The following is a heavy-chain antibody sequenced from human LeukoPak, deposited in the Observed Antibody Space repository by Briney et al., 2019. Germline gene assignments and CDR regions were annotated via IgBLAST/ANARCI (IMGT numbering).Heavy chain of an antibody. V-gene: IGHV3-30*02. Sequence: GGSLRLSCAASGFTFRSYAMNWVRQAPGKGLECVAFIRFDGSTKFCADSVKGRCTISRDNSKNTLYLQMNSLRVEDTAVYFCAKSGGNTSSREFFDSWGQGTLVTVSS. CDR2: IRFDGSTK. CDR1: GFTFRSYA. CDR3: AKSGGNTSSREFFDS. D-gene: IGHD3-10*01. J-gene: IGHJ4*02.